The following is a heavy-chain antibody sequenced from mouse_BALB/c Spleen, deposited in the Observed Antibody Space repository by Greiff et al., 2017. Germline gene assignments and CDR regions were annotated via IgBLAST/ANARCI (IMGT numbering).Heavy chain of an antibody. D-gene: IGHD1-1*01. J-gene: IGHJ2*01. CDR1: GYTFTSYW. CDR2: INPSTGYT. V-gene: IGHV1-7*01. CDR3: ARSTTVVEDY. Sequence: VQLQQSGAELAKPGASVKMSCKASGYTFTSYWMHWVKQRPGQGLEWIGYINPSTGYTEYNQKFKDKATLTADKSSSTAYMQLSSLTSEDSAVYYCARSTTVVEDYWGQGTTLTVSS.